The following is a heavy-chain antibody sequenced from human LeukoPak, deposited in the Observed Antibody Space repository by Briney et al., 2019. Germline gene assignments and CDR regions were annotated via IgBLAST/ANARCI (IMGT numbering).Heavy chain of an antibody. J-gene: IGHJ4*02. CDR2: ISSSSSYI. CDR1: GFTFSSYS. CDR3: ARDVGGYGTKGSYSDY. Sequence: GGSLRLSCAASGFTFSSYSMNWVRQAPGKGLEWVSSISSSSSYIYYADSVKGRFTISRDNAKNSLYLQMNSLRDEDTAVYYCARDVGGYGTKGSYSDYWGQGTLVTVSS. V-gene: IGHV3-21*01. D-gene: IGHD5-12*01.